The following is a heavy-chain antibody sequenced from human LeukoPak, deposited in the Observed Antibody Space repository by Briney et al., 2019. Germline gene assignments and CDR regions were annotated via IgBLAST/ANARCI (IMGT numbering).Heavy chain of an antibody. V-gene: IGHV3-21*04. CDR2: ISSSSSYI. Sequence: GGSLRLSCAASGFTFSSYSMNWVRQAPGEGLEWVSSISSSSSYIYYADSVKGRFTISRDNAKNSLYLQMNSLRAEDTAVYFCARGGYYGSGNDFRFDPWGQGTLVTVSS. J-gene: IGHJ5*02. CDR1: GFTFSSYS. CDR3: ARGGYYGSGNDFRFDP. D-gene: IGHD3-10*01.